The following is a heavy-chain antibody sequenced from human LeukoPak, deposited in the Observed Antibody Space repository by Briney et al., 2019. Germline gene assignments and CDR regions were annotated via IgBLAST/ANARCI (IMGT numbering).Heavy chain of an antibody. V-gene: IGHV1-2*02. CDR3: ARREQLYTESWFDP. CDR2: INPNSGGT. J-gene: IGHJ5*02. Sequence: ASVKVSCKASGGTFSSYAISWVRQAPGQGLEWMGWINPNSGGTNYAQKFQGRVTMTRDTSISTAYMELSRLRSDDTAVYYCARREQLYTESWFDPWGQGTLVTVSS. CDR1: GGTFSSYA. D-gene: IGHD5-18*01.